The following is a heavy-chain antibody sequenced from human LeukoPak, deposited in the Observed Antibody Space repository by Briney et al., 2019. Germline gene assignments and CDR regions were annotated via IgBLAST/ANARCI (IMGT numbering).Heavy chain of an antibody. CDR1: GFTFSSYA. CDR2: ISGSGGNT. CDR3: AREDGYNQRGDAFDI. J-gene: IGHJ3*02. D-gene: IGHD5-24*01. Sequence: GGSLRLSCAASGFTFSSYAMSWVRQAPGKGLEWVSTISGSGGNTYYADSVKGRFTISRDNAKNSLYLQMNSLRAEDTAVYYCAREDGYNQRGDAFDIWGQGTMVTVSS. V-gene: IGHV3-23*01.